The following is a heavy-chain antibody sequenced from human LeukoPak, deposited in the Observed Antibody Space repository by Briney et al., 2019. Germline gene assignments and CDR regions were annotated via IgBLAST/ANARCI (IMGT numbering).Heavy chain of an antibody. CDR2: LFYSGST. CDR3: ATVAVIRGVTYFDY. J-gene: IGHJ4*02. Sequence: SETLSLTCTVPGGSISSYYWSWIRQPPGKGLEWIAYLFYSGSTDSNPSLESRVTIAVDTSKTQFPLKLRSVPAADTAVYYCATVAVIRGVTYFDYWGQGNLVTVSS. V-gene: IGHV4-59*01. D-gene: IGHD3-10*01. CDR1: GGSISSYY.